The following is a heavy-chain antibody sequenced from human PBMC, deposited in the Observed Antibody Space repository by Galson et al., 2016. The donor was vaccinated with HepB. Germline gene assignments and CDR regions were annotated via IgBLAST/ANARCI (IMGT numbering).Heavy chain of an antibody. J-gene: IGHJ4*02. CDR2: ISYDGNNR. V-gene: IGHV3-30*18. D-gene: IGHD2-2*01. Sequence: SLRLSCATSGFTFNNYGINWVRQAPGKGLEWVAVISYDGNNRHYADAVKGRFTISRDNSKNTLYLQMSSLRADDSAVYYCAKDGCTSTSCYSYWGQGTLVTVSS. CDR3: AKDGCTSTSCYSY. CDR1: GFTFNNYG.